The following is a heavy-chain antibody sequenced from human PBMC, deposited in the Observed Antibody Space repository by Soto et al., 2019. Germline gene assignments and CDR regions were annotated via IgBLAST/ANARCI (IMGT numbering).Heavy chain of an antibody. CDR2: ISGSGGST. CDR1: GFTFSSYS. J-gene: IGHJ6*03. V-gene: IGHV3-23*01. D-gene: IGHD4-17*01. CDR3: ARKPDYGDYYYYMDV. Sequence: GGSLILSCAASGFTFSSYSMSWVRQAPGKGLEWVSAISGSGGSTYYANSVKGRFTISRDNSKNTLYLQMNSLRAEDTAVYYCARKPDYGDYYYYMDVWGKGTTVTVSS.